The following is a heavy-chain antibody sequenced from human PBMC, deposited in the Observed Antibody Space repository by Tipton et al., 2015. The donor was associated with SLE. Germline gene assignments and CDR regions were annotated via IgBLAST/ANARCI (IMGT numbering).Heavy chain of an antibody. CDR3: ARARGGLGGSGWYFEL. J-gene: IGHJ2*01. CDR2: IWFDGTNE. D-gene: IGHD1-26*01. CDR1: GFTLSPYG. V-gene: IGHV3-33*01. Sequence: SLRLSCAASGFTLSPYGMHWVRQAPGKGLEWVAVIWFDGTNEYYADSVKGRSTISRDNSKDTVYLQMNSLRAEDTAVYYCARARGGLGGSGWYFELWGRGTLVTVSS.